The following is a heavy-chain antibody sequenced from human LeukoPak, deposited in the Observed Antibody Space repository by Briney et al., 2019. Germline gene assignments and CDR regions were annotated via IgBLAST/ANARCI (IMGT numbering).Heavy chain of an antibody. CDR2: INPSGGST. CDR3: ARPPYGANSLYYFDY. Sequence: ASVKVSCKASGYTFTGYYMHWVRQAPGQGLEWMGIINPSGGSTSYAQKFHGRVTMTRDTSTSTVYMELSSLRSEDTAVYYCARPPYGANSLYYFDYWGQGTLVTVSS. D-gene: IGHD4-17*01. J-gene: IGHJ4*02. V-gene: IGHV1-46*01. CDR1: GYTFTGYY.